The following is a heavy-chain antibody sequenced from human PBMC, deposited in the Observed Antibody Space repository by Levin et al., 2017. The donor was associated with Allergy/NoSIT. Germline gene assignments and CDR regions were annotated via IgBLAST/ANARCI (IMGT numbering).Heavy chain of an antibody. CDR3: AKDSLHEEVSANFWYFDL. D-gene: IGHD2-15*01. CDR2: ASGSGEST. Sequence: HPGGSLRLSCAASGLTFSRYAVNWVRRAPGKGLEWVSVASGSGESTYYADSVKGRFTISRDNAKNTVFLQMNRLRVEDTAIYYCAKDSLHEEVSANFWYFDLWGRGTQVTVSS. CDR1: GLTFSRYA. J-gene: IGHJ2*01. V-gene: IGHV3-23*01.